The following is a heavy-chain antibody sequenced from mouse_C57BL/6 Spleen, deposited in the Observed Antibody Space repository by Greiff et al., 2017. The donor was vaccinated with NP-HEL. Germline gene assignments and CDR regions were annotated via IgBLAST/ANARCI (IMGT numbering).Heavy chain of an antibody. Sequence: VQLQQPGAELVMPGASVKLSCKASGYTFTSYWMHWVKQRPGQGLEWIGEIDPSDSYTNYNQKFKGKSTLTVDKSSSTAYMQLSSLTSEDSAVYYCARGEYYSNYNYAMDYWGQGTSVTVSS. D-gene: IGHD2-5*01. J-gene: IGHJ4*01. V-gene: IGHV1-69*01. CDR3: ARGEYYSNYNYAMDY. CDR2: IDPSDSYT. CDR1: GYTFTSYW.